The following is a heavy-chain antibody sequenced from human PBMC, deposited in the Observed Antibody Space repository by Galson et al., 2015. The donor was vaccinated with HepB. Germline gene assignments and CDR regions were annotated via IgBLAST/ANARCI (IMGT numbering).Heavy chain of an antibody. D-gene: IGHD3-10*01. CDR3: ARRISLVRGIITKPDYYYGMDV. CDR2: INQDGSSK. CDR1: GLTFSSYW. J-gene: IGHJ6*02. V-gene: IGHV3-7*03. Sequence: SLRLSCAASGLTFSSYWMSWVRQAPGKGLEWVAHINQDGSSKYYVDSVKGRFTISRDNAKDSVYLQLDSLRAEDTAVYYCARRISLVRGIITKPDYYYGMDVWCQGTTVTVAS.